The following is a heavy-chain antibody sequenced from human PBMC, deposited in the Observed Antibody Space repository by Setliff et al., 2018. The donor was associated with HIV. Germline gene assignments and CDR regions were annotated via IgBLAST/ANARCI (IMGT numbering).Heavy chain of an antibody. CDR1: GGSISSGGYY. Sequence: PSETLSLTCTVSGGSISSGGYYWSWIRQHPGKGLAWIGYIYYSGSTYYNPSLKSRVTISVDTSKNQFSLKLSSLTAAATAVYYCARVPSYYYDSSGYPLGAFDIWGQGTMVTVSS. J-gene: IGHJ3*02. CDR3: ARVPSYYYDSSGYPLGAFDI. CDR2: IYYSGST. D-gene: IGHD3-22*01. V-gene: IGHV4-31*03.